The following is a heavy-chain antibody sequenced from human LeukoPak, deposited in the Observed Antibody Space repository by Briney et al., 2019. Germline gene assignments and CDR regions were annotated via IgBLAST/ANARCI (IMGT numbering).Heavy chain of an antibody. CDR3: AKDYSDSRVGDVFFEY. J-gene: IGHJ4*02. V-gene: IGHV3-23*01. CDR2: ITSGFTP. D-gene: IGHD1-26*01. Sequence: PGGPLRLSCAASGLTFGNYAMSWFRQAPGKGLEWVSGITSGFTPHYADSVKGRFTISRDNSKNTFHLQMNSLRAEDTAVYYCAKDYSDSRVGDVFFEYWGQGTLVTVSS. CDR1: GLTFGNYA.